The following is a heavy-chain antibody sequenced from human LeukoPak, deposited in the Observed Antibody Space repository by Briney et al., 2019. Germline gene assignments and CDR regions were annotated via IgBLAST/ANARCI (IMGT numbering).Heavy chain of an antibody. CDR2: INHSGST. J-gene: IGHJ4*02. Sequence: MASETLSLTCAVYGGSFSGYYWSWIRQPPGKGLEWIGEINHSGSTNYNPSLKSRVTISVDTSKNQFSLKLSSVTAADTAVYYCARTGVGATYFDYWGQGTLVTASS. CDR1: GGSFSGYY. V-gene: IGHV4-34*01. CDR3: ARTGVGATYFDY. D-gene: IGHD1-26*01.